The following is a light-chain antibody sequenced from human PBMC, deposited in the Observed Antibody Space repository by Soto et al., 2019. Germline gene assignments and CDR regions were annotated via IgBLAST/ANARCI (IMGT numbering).Light chain of an antibody. CDR1: QSVRSN. CDR3: QQRSNWPRT. CDR2: DAS. Sequence: EIRMTQSPGTVSVSPGERATLSCMASQSVRSNLAWYQQKPGQAPRLLIYDASNRATGIPDRFSGSGSGTDFTLTISSLEPEDFAAYYCQQRSNWPRTFGLGTKAAI. V-gene: IGKV3-11*01. J-gene: IGKJ1*01.